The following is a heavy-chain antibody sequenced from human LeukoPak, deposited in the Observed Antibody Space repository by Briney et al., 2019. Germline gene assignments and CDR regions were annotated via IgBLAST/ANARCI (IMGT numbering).Heavy chain of an antibody. CDR2: IRSKANSYAT. J-gene: IGHJ6*02. CDR3: TSPPAGDSSSPSSGMDV. Sequence: GGSLRLSCAASGFTFSGSAMHWVRQASGKGLEWVGRIRSKANSYATAYAASVKGRFTISRDDSKNTAYLQMNSLKTEDTAAYYCTSPPAGDSSSPSSGMDVWGQGTTVTVSS. D-gene: IGHD6-6*01. CDR1: GFTFSGSA. V-gene: IGHV3-73*01.